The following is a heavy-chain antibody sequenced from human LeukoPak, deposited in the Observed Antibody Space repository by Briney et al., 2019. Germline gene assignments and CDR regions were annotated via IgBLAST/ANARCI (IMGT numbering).Heavy chain of an antibody. V-gene: IGHV3-66*01. J-gene: IGHJ4*02. CDR1: GLTVSSNY. CDR3: ARADGGNMWRGHYFDC. D-gene: IGHD4-23*01. CDR2: IYNGDMT. Sequence: GGSLRLSCAASGLTVSSNYMSWVRQAPGKGLEWLSVIYNGDMTYYADSVKGRFTISRDNSKNTLYLQMNNLRAEDTAVYYCARADGGNMWRGHYFDCWGQGTLVTVSS.